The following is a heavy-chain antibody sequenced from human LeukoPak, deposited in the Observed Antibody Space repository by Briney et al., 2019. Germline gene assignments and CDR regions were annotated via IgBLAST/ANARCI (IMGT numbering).Heavy chain of an antibody. D-gene: IGHD3-16*02. CDR1: GFTFDDYV. V-gene: IGHV3-21*04. J-gene: IGHJ5*02. CDR3: AKDSPSLTFGGVIST. CDR2: ISSSSSYI. Sequence: GGSLRLSCAASGFTFDDYVMHWVRQAPGKGLEWVSSISSSSSYIYYADSVKGRFTISRDNAKNSLYLQMNSLRAEDTAVYYCAKDSPSLTFGGVISTWGQGTLVTVSS.